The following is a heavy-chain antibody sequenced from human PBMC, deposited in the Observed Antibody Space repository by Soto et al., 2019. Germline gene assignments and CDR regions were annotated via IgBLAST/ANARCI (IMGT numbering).Heavy chain of an antibody. V-gene: IGHV4-30-4*01. Sequence: PSETLSLTCTVSGGSISSGDYYWNWIRQPPGKDLEWIGYIYYSGSAYYNPSLKSRITISVDTSKNQFSLKLSSVTAADTAVYYCARALKEYYYDNSPYSYFDYWGQETLLTVSS. D-gene: IGHD3-22*01. CDR3: ARALKEYYYDNSPYSYFDY. CDR2: IYYSGSA. J-gene: IGHJ4*02. CDR1: GGSISSGDYY.